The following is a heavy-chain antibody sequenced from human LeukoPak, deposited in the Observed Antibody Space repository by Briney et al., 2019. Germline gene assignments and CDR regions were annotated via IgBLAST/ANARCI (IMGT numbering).Heavy chain of an antibody. D-gene: IGHD3-22*01. V-gene: IGHV1-2*02. CDR2: INPNSGGT. J-gene: IGHJ6*03. CDR1: GYTFTGYY. Sequence: ASVKVSCKASGYTFTGYYMHWVRQAPGQGLEWMGWINPNSGGTNYAQKFQGRVTMTRDTSISTAYMELSRLRSDDTAVYYCARDQSDSSGYNLYYYYMDVWGKGTTVTVSS. CDR3: ARDQSDSSGYNLYYYYMDV.